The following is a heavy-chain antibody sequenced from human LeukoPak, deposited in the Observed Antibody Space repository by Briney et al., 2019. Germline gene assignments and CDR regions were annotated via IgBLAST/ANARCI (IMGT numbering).Heavy chain of an antibody. J-gene: IGHJ4*02. CDR1: GFTFSSYA. Sequence: GSLRLSCSASGFTFSSYAMSWVRQAPGKGLEWVSAISGSGGSTYYADSVKGRFTISRDNSKNTLYLQMNSLRAEDTAVYYCAKTGTPWYYFDYWGQGTLVTVSS. D-gene: IGHD6-13*01. CDR2: ISGSGGST. CDR3: AKTGTPWYYFDY. V-gene: IGHV3-23*01.